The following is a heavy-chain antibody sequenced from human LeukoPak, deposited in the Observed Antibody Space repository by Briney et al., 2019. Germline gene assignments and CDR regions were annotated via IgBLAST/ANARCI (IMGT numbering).Heavy chain of an antibody. CDR2: MNPNSGNT. V-gene: IGHV1-8*03. CDR1: GYTFTSYD. CDR3: ARVYDFWSGLNYYYYMDV. J-gene: IGHJ6*03. Sequence: GASVKVSCKASGYTFTSYDINGVRQATGQGLEWMGWMNPNSGNTGYAQKFQGRVTITRNTSISTAYMELSSLRSEDTAVYYCARVYDFWSGLNYYYYMDVWGKGTTVTVSS. D-gene: IGHD3-3*01.